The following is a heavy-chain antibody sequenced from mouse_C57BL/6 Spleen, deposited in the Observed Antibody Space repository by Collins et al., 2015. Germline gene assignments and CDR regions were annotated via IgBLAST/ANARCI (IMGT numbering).Heavy chain of an antibody. CDR3: ARNYGSSYRYFDV. J-gene: IGHJ1*01. CDR1: GFTFTDYY. CDR2: IRNKANGYTT. Sequence: EVKLVESGGGLVQPGGSLRLSCATSGFTFTDYYMSWVRQPPGKALEWLGFIRNKANGYTTEYSASVKGRFTISRDNSQSILYLQMNTLRAEDSATYYCARNYGSSYRYFDVWGAGTTVTVSS. V-gene: IGHV7-3*02. D-gene: IGHD1-1*01.